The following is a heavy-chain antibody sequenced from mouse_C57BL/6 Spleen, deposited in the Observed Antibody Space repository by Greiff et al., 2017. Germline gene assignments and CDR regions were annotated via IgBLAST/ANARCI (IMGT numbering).Heavy chain of an antibody. CDR1: GYTFTSYW. CDR3: GRRGYGKGKLIFDY. J-gene: IGHJ2*01. D-gene: IGHD2-10*02. Sequence: QVQLQQPGAELVKPGASVKLSCKASGYTFTSYWMQWVKQRPGQGLEWIGEIDPSDSYTNYNQKFKGKATLTVDTSSSTAYMQRSSLTSEDSAVYYCGRRGYGKGKLIFDYWGQGTTLTVSS. V-gene: IGHV1-50*01. CDR2: IDPSDSYT.